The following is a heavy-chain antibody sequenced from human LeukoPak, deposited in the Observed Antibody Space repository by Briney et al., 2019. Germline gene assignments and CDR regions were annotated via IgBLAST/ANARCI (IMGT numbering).Heavy chain of an antibody. CDR1: GFTFSGYW. CDR3: AREVLDPYYYYGMDV. CDR2: INSAGSGT. J-gene: IGHJ6*02. V-gene: IGHV3-74*01. Sequence: GGSLRLSCEASGFTFSGYWMHWVRQAPGKGLVWVSSINSAGSGTSYADSVKGRFTISRDNAKNTLYLQMNSLRAEDTAVYYCAREVLDPYYYYGMDVWGQGTTVTVSS. D-gene: IGHD1-1*01.